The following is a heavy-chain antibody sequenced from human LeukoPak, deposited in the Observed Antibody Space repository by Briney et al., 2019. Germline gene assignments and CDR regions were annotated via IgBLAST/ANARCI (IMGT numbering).Heavy chain of an antibody. CDR1: GGSISNYY. CDR3: ARGAYSYRIDY. CDR2: IYSSGST. Sequence: ASETLSLTCTVCGGSISNYYWSWIRQPAGKGLEWIGRIYSSGSTNYNPSLKSRVTISVDTSKNQFSLKLSSVTAADTAVYYCARGAYSYRIDYWGQGTLVTVSS. J-gene: IGHJ4*02. D-gene: IGHD5-18*01. V-gene: IGHV4-4*07.